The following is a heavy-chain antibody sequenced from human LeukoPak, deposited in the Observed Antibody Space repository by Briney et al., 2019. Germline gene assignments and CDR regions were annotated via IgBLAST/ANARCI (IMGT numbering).Heavy chain of an antibody. D-gene: IGHD6-13*01. CDR2: INPNSGGT. Sequence: GASVKVSCKASGYTFTGYYMHWVRQAPGQGLEWMGWINPNSGGTNYAQKFQGRVTMTRDTSISTAYMELSRLRSDDTAVYYCARALYSGNQRNWFDPWGQGTLVTVSS. CDR1: GYTFTGYY. CDR3: ARALYSGNQRNWFDP. J-gene: IGHJ5*02. V-gene: IGHV1-2*02.